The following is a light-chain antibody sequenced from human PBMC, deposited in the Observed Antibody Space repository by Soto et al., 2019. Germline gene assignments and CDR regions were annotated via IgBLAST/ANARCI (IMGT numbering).Light chain of an antibody. CDR1: SSDVGGYNY. V-gene: IGLV2-14*01. CDR3: SSYTSSSTSVV. J-gene: IGLJ2*01. CDR2: DVS. Sequence: QSVLTQPASVSGSPGQSITISCTGTSSDVGGYNYVSWYQQHPGKAPKLMIYDVSNRPSGVSNRFSGSKSGNTASLTISGLQAEDEADYYCSSYTSSSTSVVFGGGTKRTV.